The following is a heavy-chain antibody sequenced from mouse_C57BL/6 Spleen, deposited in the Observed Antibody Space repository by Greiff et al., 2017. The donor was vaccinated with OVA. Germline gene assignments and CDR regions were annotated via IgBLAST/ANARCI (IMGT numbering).Heavy chain of an antibody. D-gene: IGHD2-3*01. V-gene: IGHV2-6-1*01. Sequence: VKVEESGPGLVAPSQSLSITCTVSGFSLTSYGVHWVRQPPGKGLEWLVVIWSDGSTTYNSALKSRLSISKDNSKSQVFLKMNSLQTDDTAMYYCARHCDGYFAMDYWGQGTSVTVSS. CDR1: GFSLTSYG. CDR3: ARHCDGYFAMDY. J-gene: IGHJ4*01. CDR2: IWSDGST.